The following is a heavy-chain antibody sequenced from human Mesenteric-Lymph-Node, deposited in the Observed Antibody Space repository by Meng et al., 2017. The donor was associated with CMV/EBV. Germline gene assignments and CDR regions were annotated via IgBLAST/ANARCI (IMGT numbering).Heavy chain of an antibody. CDR1: GFTFDTYA. CDR3: AKYPSSGYYYSEY. V-gene: IGHV3-23*01. CDR2: ISGSGGSA. J-gene: IGHJ4*02. D-gene: IGHD3-22*01. Sequence: GESLKISCAASGFTFDTYAMNWVRQAPGKGLEWVSSISGSGGSAYYADSVKGRFTISRDNSKNTLYLQMNSLRAEDTAVYYCAKYPSSGYYYSEYWGQGTLVTVSS.